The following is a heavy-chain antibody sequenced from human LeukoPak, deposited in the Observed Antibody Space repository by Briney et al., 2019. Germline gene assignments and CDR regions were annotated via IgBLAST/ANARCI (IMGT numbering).Heavy chain of an antibody. V-gene: IGHV3-48*03. Sequence: PGGSLRLSCAVSGFTFSSYEMNWVRQAPGKGLEWVAYISSSGSTKYYADSVKGRFTISRDSAKNSLYLQVNSLRAEDTALYYCARGDYPDYWGQGTLVTVSS. J-gene: IGHJ4*02. CDR1: GFTFSSYE. CDR3: ARGDYPDY. D-gene: IGHD4/OR15-4a*01. CDR2: ISSSGSTK.